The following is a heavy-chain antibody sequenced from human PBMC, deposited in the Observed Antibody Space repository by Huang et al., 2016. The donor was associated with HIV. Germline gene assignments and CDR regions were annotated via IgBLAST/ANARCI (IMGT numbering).Heavy chain of an antibody. CDR3: ARDTTTVAGLDF. J-gene: IGHJ4*02. CDR1: GFKFRDHP. D-gene: IGHD6-19*01. CDR2: ISFDGRNK. Sequence: QVQLVESGGGVVKPGRSLRLSCAVSGFKFRDHPMLWVRQAPGKGLEWVAVISFDGRNKFYADFVRGPFTISRDNSKNILYLQVNSLTPADTSIYYCARDTTTVAGLDFWGQGALVTVS. V-gene: IGHV3-30*14.